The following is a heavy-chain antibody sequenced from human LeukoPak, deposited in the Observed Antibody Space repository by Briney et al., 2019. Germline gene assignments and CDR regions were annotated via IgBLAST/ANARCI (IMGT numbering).Heavy chain of an antibody. CDR3: ARYSGSHFDY. Sequence: GGSLRLSCAASGFTFSSYEMNWVRQAPGKGLEWVSYINNIGSSIYYADSVKGRFTISRDNAKNSLYLQMNSLRAGDTAVYYCARYSGSHFDYWGQGTLVTVSS. J-gene: IGHJ4*02. D-gene: IGHD1-26*01. V-gene: IGHV3-48*03. CDR2: INNIGSSI. CDR1: GFTFSSYE.